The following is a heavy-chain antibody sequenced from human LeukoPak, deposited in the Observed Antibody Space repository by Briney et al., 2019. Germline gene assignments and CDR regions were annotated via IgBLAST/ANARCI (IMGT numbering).Heavy chain of an antibody. J-gene: IGHJ6*02. CDR1: GGTFSSYA. CDR2: IIPIFGTA. D-gene: IGHD6-13*01. CDR3: ARSKSSSWYPNYYYYGMDV. Sequence: ASVKVSCKASGGTFSSYAISWVRQAPGQGLEWMGGIIPIFGTANYAQKFQGRVTITADESTSTAYMELSSLISEDTAVYYCARSKSSSWYPNYYYYGMDVWGQGTTVTVSS. V-gene: IGHV1-69*13.